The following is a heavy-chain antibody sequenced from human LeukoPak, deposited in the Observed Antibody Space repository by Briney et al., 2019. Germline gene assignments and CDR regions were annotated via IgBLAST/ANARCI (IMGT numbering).Heavy chain of an antibody. CDR2: INHSGST. CDR3: ARAGYYYDSSVWDWFDP. D-gene: IGHD3-22*01. CDR1: GGSFSGYY. J-gene: IGHJ5*02. V-gene: IGHV4-34*01. Sequence: SETLSLTCAVYGGSFSGYYWSWIRQPPGKGLEWIGEINHSGSTNYNPSLKSRVTISVDKSKNQFSLKLSSVTAADTAVYYCARAGYYYDSSVWDWFDPWGQGTLVTVSS.